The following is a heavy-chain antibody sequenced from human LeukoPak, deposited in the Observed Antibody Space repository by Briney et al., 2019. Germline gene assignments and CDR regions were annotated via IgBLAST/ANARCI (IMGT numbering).Heavy chain of an antibody. J-gene: IGHJ4*02. CDR1: GGSLSSYY. V-gene: IGHV4-59*01. CDR2: IYYSGST. CDR3: ARVGSSWWVFDY. Sequence: PETLSLTCTVSGGSLSSYYWSWVRQPPGKGLEWIGYIYYSGSTNYNPSLKSRVTISVDTSKNQFSLKLSSVTAADTAVYYCARVGSSWWVFDYWGQGTLVTVSS. D-gene: IGHD6-13*01.